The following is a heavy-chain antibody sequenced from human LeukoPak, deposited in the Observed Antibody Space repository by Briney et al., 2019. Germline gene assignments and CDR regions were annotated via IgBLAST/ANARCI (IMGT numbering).Heavy chain of an antibody. D-gene: IGHD3-10*01. J-gene: IGHJ6*02. CDR3: ASSTMVRGVPYGMDV. CDR1: GYTFTSYG. V-gene: IGHV1-18*01. Sequence: GASVKVSRKASGYTFTSYGISWVRQAPGQGLEWMGWISAYNGNTNYAQKLQGRVTMTTDTSTSTAYMELRSLRSDDTAVYYCASSTMVRGVPYGMDVWGQGTTVTVSS. CDR2: ISAYNGNT.